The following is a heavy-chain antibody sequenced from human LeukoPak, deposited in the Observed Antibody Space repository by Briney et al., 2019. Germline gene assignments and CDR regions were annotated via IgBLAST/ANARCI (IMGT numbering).Heavy chain of an antibody. D-gene: IGHD6-19*01. CDR2: ISSSSSYI. J-gene: IGHJ4*02. Sequence: GGSLRLSCAASGFTFISYSMNGVRQAPGKGLEWVSSISSSSSYIYYADSVKGRFTISRDNAKNSLYLQMNSLRAEDTAVYYCARDNEAVACTDYWGQGTLVTVSS. V-gene: IGHV3-21*01. CDR1: GFTFISYS. CDR3: ARDNEAVACTDY.